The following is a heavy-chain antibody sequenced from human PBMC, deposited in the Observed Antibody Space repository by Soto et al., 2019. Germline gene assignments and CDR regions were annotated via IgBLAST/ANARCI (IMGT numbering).Heavy chain of an antibody. CDR1: GFTFSDYY. V-gene: IGHV3-11*01. J-gene: IGHJ5*02. CDR2: ISPSGGTI. D-gene: IGHD3-10*01. Sequence: QVQLVESGGGLVKPGGSLRLSCAASGFTFSDYYMSWIRQAPGKGLEWVSYISPSGGTIYYADSVKGRFTLSRDNAKNSLYLQMDSLRAEDTAVYHCVRVGYAYGNDPWGQGTLVAVSS. CDR3: VRVGYAYGNDP.